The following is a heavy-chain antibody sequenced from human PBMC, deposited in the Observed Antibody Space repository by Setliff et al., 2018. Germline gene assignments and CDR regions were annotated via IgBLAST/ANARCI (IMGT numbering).Heavy chain of an antibody. V-gene: IGHV1-2*02. J-gene: IGHJ4*02. CDR2: INPASGTT. D-gene: IGHD2-21*01. Sequence: ASVKVSCKASGYIFTDYFIHWVRQAPGQGLECMGWINPASGTTQFTDKFQGRITVTSDTSISTVYMELSGLRRVDTAIYFCARVLAADTYQDYWGQGTLVTVSS. CDR1: GYIFTDYF. CDR3: ARVLAADTYQDY.